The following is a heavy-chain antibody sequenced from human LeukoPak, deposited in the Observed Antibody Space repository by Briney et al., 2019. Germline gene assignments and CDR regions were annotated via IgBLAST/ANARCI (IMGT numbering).Heavy chain of an antibody. CDR2: ISSSSSYI. CDR3: ARAQKSYFDWLLGYFDY. Sequence: GGSLRLSCAASGFTFSSCYMNWVRQAPGKGLEWVSSISSSSSYIYYADSVKGRFTISRDNAKNSLYLQMNSLRAEDTAVYYCARAQKSYFDWLLGYFDYWGQGTLVTVSS. D-gene: IGHD3-9*01. J-gene: IGHJ4*02. V-gene: IGHV3-21*01. CDR1: GFTFSSCY.